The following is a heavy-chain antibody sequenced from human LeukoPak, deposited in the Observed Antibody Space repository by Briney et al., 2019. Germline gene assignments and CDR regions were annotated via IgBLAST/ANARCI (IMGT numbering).Heavy chain of an antibody. V-gene: IGHV3-23*01. Sequence: GGSLRLSCAASGFTFSSYAMSWVRQAPGKGLEWVSVISNSRGSTYYADSVKGRFTISRDNSKNTLYLQVNSLRAEDTAVYYCARGRGLGVVSPYFDYWGQGTLVTVSS. CDR2: ISNSRGST. CDR3: ARGRGLGVVSPYFDY. D-gene: IGHD3-3*01. J-gene: IGHJ4*02. CDR1: GFTFSSYA.